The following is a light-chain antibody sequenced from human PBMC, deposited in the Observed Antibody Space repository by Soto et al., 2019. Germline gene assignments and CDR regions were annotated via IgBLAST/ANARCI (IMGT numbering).Light chain of an antibody. V-gene: IGKV1-5*03. CDR2: KAS. J-gene: IGKJ1*01. Sequence: IHMTHAPSTLSASLGDIVTITVRASRSVSTWLAWYQQKPGKAPKLLIYKASSLESGVPSRFSGSGSGTEFTLTISSLQPDDFATYYCQQYNSYLWTFGQGTKVDIK. CDR3: QQYNSYLWT. CDR1: RSVSTW.